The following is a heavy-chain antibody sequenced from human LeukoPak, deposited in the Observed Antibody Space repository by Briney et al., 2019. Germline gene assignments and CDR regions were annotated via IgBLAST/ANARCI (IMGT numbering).Heavy chain of an antibody. D-gene: IGHD2-21*02. V-gene: IGHV4-4*07. CDR2: ISASGNT. Sequence: PSETLSLTCTVSGGSISNYYWSWIRQPAGKGLEWIGRISASGNTNYNPSRESRVTMSVDTSMNLFALKLSSVTAADTAVYYCARQGVATAIDYWGQGTLVTVSS. J-gene: IGHJ4*02. CDR1: GGSISNYY. CDR3: ARQGVATAIDY.